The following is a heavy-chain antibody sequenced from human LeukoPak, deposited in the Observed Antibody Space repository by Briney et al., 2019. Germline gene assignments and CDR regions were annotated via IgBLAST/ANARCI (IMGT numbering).Heavy chain of an antibody. CDR2: ISGYNGNT. J-gene: IGHJ4*02. V-gene: IGHV1-18*01. CDR1: GYTFTSNG. Sequence: ASVKVSCKASGYTFTSNGISWVRQAPGQGLEWMGWISGYNGNTNYAQKLQGRVTMTTDTSTSTAYMELRSLRSDDTAVYYCARAPPGYCSSTSCSYYFDYWGQGTLVTVSS. D-gene: IGHD2-2*01. CDR3: ARAPPGYCSSTSCSYYFDY.